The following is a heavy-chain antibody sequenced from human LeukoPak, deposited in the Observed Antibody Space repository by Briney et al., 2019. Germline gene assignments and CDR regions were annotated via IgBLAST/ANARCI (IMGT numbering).Heavy chain of an antibody. CDR2: IYTDGST. J-gene: IGHJ4*02. Sequence: PGGSLSLSCAVSVFTVTSQYMGSVAQAPGTELEGFSVIYTDGSTYYADSVKGRFTISRDNSKNTLDLQMNSLRVEDTAVYYCTRGCGAYVTAADYWGQGTLVTVSS. D-gene: IGHD2-21*01. V-gene: IGHV3-66*01. CDR1: VFTVTSQY. CDR3: TRGCGAYVTAADY.